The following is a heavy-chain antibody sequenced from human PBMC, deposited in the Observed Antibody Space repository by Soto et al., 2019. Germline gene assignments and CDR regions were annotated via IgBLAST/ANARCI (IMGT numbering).Heavy chain of an antibody. CDR1: GYTFNNNG. CDR3: ARLGTTVTTRFEYWFDP. D-gene: IGHD4-4*01. J-gene: IGHJ5*02. CDR2: ISAYNGNT. V-gene: IGHV1-18*01. Sequence: ASVKVSCKASGYTFNNNGISWVRQAPGQGLKRMGWISAYNGNTKYAQKLQGRVTITTDTSTSTAYMELRSLRSDDTAVYYCARLGTTVTTRFEYWFDPWGQGTLVTVSS.